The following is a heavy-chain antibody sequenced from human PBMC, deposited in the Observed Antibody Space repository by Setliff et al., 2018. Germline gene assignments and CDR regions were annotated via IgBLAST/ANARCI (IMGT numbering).Heavy chain of an antibody. Sequence: VSGPTLVNPTETLTLTCTFSGFSLTTGGMCVRWIRQPPGKALEWLARIDWDDDKYYSTSLKTRLTISKDTSKNHVVLTMTNMDPVDTATYYCAHSRYDFWSGYYVMDVCGKGTTVTVSS. CDR1: GFSLTTGGMC. V-gene: IGHV2-70*12. CDR2: IDWDDDK. D-gene: IGHD3-3*01. J-gene: IGHJ6*03. CDR3: AHSRYDFWSGYYVMDV.